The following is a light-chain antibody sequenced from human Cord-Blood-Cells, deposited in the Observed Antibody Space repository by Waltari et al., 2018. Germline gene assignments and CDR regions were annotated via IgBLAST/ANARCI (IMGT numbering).Light chain of an antibody. CDR3: SSYTSSSTRV. Sequence: QSALTQPASMSGSPGPSITIPCTGTSSDVGGYNYVSWYQQHPGKAPKLMIYDVSNRPSGVSNRFSGSKSGNTASLTISGLQAEDEADYYCSSYTSSSTRVFGGGTKLTVL. J-gene: IGLJ3*02. CDR2: DVS. V-gene: IGLV2-14*01. CDR1: SSDVGGYNY.